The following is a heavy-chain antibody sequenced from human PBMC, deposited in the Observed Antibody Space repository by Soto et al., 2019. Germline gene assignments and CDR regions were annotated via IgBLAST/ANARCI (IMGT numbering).Heavy chain of an antibody. D-gene: IGHD6-13*01. V-gene: IGHV4-31*03. CDR3: ARALRYSSSSYGVYFQH. Sequence: SETLSLTCTVSGGSISSGGYYWSWIRQHPGKGLEWIGYIYYSGSTYYNPSLKSRVTISVDTSKNQFSLKLRSVTAADTAVYYCARALRYSSSSYGVYFQHWGQGTLVTVSS. CDR2: IYYSGST. J-gene: IGHJ1*01. CDR1: GGSISSGGYY.